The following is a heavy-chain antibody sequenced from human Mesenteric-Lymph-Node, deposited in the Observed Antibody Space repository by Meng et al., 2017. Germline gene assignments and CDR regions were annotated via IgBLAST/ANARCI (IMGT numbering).Heavy chain of an antibody. D-gene: IGHD4-17*01. V-gene: IGHV4-4*02. CDR2: IYHSGIT. J-gene: IGHJ5*02. CDR3: ARSGGATVTTRNNWFDP. CDR1: WGSTRSRHW. Sequence: VPPPVSGPGLVTTSGTPALTCAVSWGSTRSRHWWSWVRQPPGKGLEWIGEIYHSGITNYNPSLKSRVTISVDKSKTQFSLNLSSVTAADTAVYYCARSGGATVTTRNNWFDPWGQGTLVTVSS.